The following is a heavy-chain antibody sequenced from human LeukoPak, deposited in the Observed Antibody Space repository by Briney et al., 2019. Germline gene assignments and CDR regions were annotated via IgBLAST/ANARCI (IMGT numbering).Heavy chain of an antibody. CDR2: IYPGDSDT. CDR1: GYTFTNYW. Sequence: GESLNISCKGSGYTFTNYWIGWVRQLPGKGLEWMGIIYPGDSDTRYSPSFQGQVTISADKSISTSYLQWSSLKASDTAMYYCARLKVAAIGAFDIWGQGTMVTVSS. V-gene: IGHV5-51*01. J-gene: IGHJ3*02. D-gene: IGHD2-2*01. CDR3: ARLKVAAIGAFDI.